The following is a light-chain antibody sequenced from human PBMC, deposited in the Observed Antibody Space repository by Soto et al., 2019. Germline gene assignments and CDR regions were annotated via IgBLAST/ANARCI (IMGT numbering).Light chain of an antibody. CDR2: GAS. V-gene: IGKV3-15*01. J-gene: IGKJ4*01. CDR3: HQYYNWPLT. Sequence: EIVMTQSPAILSVSPWERATLSCRASQSVSSSLAWYQQKPGQAPRLLIHGASTRATGIPATFSGSGSGTEFTLTIDSLQSEDFAVYYCHQYYNWPLTFGGGTKVDIK. CDR1: QSVSSS.